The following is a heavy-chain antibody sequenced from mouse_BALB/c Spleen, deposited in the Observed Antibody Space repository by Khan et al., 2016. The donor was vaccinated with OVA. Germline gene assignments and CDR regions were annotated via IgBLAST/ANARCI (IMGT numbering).Heavy chain of an antibody. D-gene: IGHD2-1*01. CDR2: IWTGGST. V-gene: IGHV2-9*02. CDR1: GFSLTSYG. J-gene: IGHJ1*01. Sequence: VQLQESGPGLVAPSQSLSITCTVSGFSLTSYGVHWVRQPPGKGLEWLGVIWTGGSTNYNSALMSRLSITQDNSKSQVFLKMNSLQTDDTAMYYCARYYGNYGWYFDVWGAGTTVTVSS. CDR3: ARYYGNYGWYFDV.